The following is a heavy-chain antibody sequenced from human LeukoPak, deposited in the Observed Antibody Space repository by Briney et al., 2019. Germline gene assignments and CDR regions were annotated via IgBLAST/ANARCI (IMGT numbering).Heavy chain of an antibody. CDR2: IIPIFGTA. CDR1: GGTFSSYA. CDR3: ASNGLPPDYYYYYYGMDV. J-gene: IGHJ6*04. Sequence: ASVKVSCKASGGTFSSYAISWVRQAPGQGLEWMGGIIPIFGTANYAQKFQGRVTITADKSTSTAYMELSSLRSEDTAVYYCASNGLPPDYYYYYYGMDVWGKGTTVTVSS. D-gene: IGHD4-11*01. V-gene: IGHV1-69*06.